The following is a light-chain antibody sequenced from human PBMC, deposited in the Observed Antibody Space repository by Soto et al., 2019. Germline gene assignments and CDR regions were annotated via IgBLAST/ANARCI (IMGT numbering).Light chain of an antibody. CDR3: SSYTSTNTVV. CDR2: DVT. CDR1: SSDIGGYNF. V-gene: IGLV2-14*03. Sequence: QSALTQPASVSGSPGQSITISCTGTSSDIGGYNFVSWYQQHPGKAPTLMFYDVTNRPSGVSHRFSGSKSGNTASLTISGLQADDEAVYYCSSYTSTNTVVFGGGTKLTVL. J-gene: IGLJ2*01.